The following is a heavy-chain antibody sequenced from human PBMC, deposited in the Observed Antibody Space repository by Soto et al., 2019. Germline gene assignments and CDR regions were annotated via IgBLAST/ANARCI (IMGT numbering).Heavy chain of an antibody. CDR1: GGTFSSYA. CDR3: ARAKKRLVEGGWFDP. V-gene: IGHV1-69*06. Sequence: GASVKVSCKASGGTFSSYAISWVRQAPGQGLEWMGGIIPIFGTANYAQKFQGRVTITADKSTSTAYMELSSLRSEDTAVYYCARAKKRLVEGGWFDPWGQGTLVTVSS. D-gene: IGHD6-13*01. J-gene: IGHJ5*02. CDR2: IIPIFGTA.